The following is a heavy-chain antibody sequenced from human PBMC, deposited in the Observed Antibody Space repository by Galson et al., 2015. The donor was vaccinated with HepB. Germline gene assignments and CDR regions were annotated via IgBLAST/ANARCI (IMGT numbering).Heavy chain of an antibody. CDR2: ISSSSSYI. V-gene: IGHV3-21*01. J-gene: IGHJ5*02. Sequence: SLRLSCAASGFTFSSYSMNWVRQAPGKGLEWVSAISSSSSYIYYADSVKGRFTISRDNAKNSLYLQMNSLRAEDTAVYYCARDLYGSHHEGFDPWGQGTPVTVSS. D-gene: IGHD3-10*01. CDR3: ARDLYGSHHEGFDP. CDR1: GFTFSSYS.